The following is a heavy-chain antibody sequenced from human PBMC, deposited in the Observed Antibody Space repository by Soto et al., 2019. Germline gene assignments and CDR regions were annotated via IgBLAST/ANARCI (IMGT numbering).Heavy chain of an antibody. CDR1: GFTFSSYG. CDR3: AKGSGSYYFWAAADY. Sequence: QVQLVESGGGVVQPGRSLRLSCAASGFTFSSYGMHWVRQAPGKGLEWVAVISYDGSNKYYADSVKGRFTISRDNSKNTLYLQMYSLRAEDTAVYYCAKGSGSYYFWAAADYWGQGTLVTVSS. CDR2: ISYDGSNK. V-gene: IGHV3-30*18. J-gene: IGHJ4*02. D-gene: IGHD3-10*01.